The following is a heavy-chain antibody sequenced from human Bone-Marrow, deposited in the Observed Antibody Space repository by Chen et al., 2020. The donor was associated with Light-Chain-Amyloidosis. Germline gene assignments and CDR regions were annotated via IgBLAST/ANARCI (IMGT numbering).Heavy chain of an antibody. D-gene: IGHD5-12*01. CDR3: ARSYSAYDPRAAFDF. CDR1: GGPLSSSGHY. V-gene: IGHV4-31*03. J-gene: IGHJ3*01. Sequence: QVQLQESGPGLVKTSQTLSLTCPVPGGPLSSSGHYWSWIRQQPGKGLEWMGFIYYSGTTYYNPSLKNRITISLDTSKNQFSLKLSAVTAADTAVYYCARSYSAYDPRAAFDFWGQGTKVTVSS. CDR2: IYYSGTT.